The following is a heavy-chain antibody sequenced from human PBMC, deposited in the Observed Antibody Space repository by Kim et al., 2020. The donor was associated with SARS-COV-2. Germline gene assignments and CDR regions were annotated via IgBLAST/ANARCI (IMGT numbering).Heavy chain of an antibody. V-gene: IGHV4-4*07. CDR1: GGSISSYY. CDR2: IYTSGST. D-gene: IGHD1-26*01. Sequence: SETLSLTCTVSGGSISSYYWSWIRQPAGKGLECIGRIYTSGSTNYNPSLKSRATMSVDTSKNQFSLKLSSVTAADTAVYYCARDSPIVGATNYWGQGTLVTVSS. CDR3: ARDSPIVGATNY. J-gene: IGHJ4*02.